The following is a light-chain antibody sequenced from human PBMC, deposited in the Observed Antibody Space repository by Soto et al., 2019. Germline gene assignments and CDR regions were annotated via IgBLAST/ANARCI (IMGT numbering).Light chain of an antibody. J-gene: IGKJ4*01. CDR3: QQFSSYPLT. Sequence: DIVLTQSPATLSLSPGERATLSCRASQSLSNNYLAWYQEKPGQAPRLLIYGASSRATGIPDRFSGSGSGTDFTLTISRLEPEDFAVYYCQQFSSYPLTFGGGTKVDIK. CDR2: GAS. CDR1: QSLSNNY. V-gene: IGKV3-20*01.